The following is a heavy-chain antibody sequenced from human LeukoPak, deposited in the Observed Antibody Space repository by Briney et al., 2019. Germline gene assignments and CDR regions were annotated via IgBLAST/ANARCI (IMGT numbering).Heavy chain of an antibody. Sequence: RASVKVSCKASGYTFTSYGISWVRQAPGQGLEWMGWISAYNGNTNYAQKLQGRVTMTTDTSTSTAYMELRSLRSDDTAVYYCARDLREFWSGYDVLFDYWGQGTLVTVSS. D-gene: IGHD3-3*01. J-gene: IGHJ4*02. CDR3: ARDLREFWSGYDVLFDY. V-gene: IGHV1-18*01. CDR1: GYTFTSYG. CDR2: ISAYNGNT.